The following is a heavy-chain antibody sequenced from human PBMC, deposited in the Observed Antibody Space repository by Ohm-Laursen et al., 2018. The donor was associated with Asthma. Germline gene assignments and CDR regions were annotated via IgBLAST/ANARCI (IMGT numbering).Heavy chain of an antibody. D-gene: IGHD6-19*01. V-gene: IGHV3-23*01. J-gene: IGHJ3*02. CDR1: GFPFSSYA. CDR2: IGGSGGST. CDR3: ASPGIAVAGAFDI. Sequence: SLRLSCAASGFPFSSYAMSWVRQAPGKGLEWVSGIGGSGGSTYYADSVKGRFTISRDNAKNSLYLQMNSLRGEDTAVYYCASPGIAVAGAFDIWGQGTMVTVSS.